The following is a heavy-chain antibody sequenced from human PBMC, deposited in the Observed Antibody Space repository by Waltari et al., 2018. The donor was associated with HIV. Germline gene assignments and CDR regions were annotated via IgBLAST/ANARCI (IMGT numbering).Heavy chain of an antibody. J-gene: IGHJ6*02. Sequence: QVQLVQSGAEVKKPGASVKVSCKASGYTFTGYYMHWVRQAPGQGLEWMGWINPNSGGTNYAQKFQGWVTMTRDTSISTAYMELSRLRSDDTAVYYCARQRSDTAMATYGRDVWGQGTTVTVSS. D-gene: IGHD5-18*01. CDR2: INPNSGGT. CDR1: GYTFTGYY. V-gene: IGHV1-2*04. CDR3: ARQRSDTAMATYGRDV.